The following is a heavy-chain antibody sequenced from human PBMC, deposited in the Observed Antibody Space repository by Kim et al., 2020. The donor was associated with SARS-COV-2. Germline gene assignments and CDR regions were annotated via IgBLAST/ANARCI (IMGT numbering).Heavy chain of an antibody. J-gene: IGHJ5*02. CDR3: ARDVGSSSWLNWFDP. V-gene: IGHV4-4*02. Sequence: PSLKSRVTISVDKSKNQFSLKLSSVTAADTAVYYCARDVGSSSWLNWFDPWGQGTLVTVSS. D-gene: IGHD6-13*01.